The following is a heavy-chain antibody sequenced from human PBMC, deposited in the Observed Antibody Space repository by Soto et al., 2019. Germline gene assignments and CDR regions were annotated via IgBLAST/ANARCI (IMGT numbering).Heavy chain of an antibody. CDR2: ISWNRGTI. V-gene: IGHV3-9*01. D-gene: IGHD4-4*01. CDR1: GFSFQNYA. Sequence: EVQLVESGGGLVQPGRSLRLSCAASGFSFQNYAMHWVRQAPGKGLAWVSGISWNRGTIGYADSVRGRVTIARDNAKNSIYLEMNSLRPEDTAFYYCVKDKLYNNYEHDCDHWGQGTLGTVSS. CDR3: VKDKLYNNYEHDCDH. J-gene: IGHJ4*02.